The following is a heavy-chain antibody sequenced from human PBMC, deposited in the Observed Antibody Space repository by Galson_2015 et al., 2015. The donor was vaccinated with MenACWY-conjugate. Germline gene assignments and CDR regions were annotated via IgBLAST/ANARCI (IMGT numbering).Heavy chain of an antibody. CDR2: IKQDGTEI. CDR1: GFTFSTYW. Sequence: SLRLSCAASGFTFSTYWMSWVRQAPGKGLEWVASIKQDGTEISYVDSMKGRFTISRDNAKNSLYLQLNSLRAEDTAVYYCARGFISPTYRGQGTLVTVSS. J-gene: IGHJ4*02. CDR3: ARGFISPTY. D-gene: IGHD3-10*01. V-gene: IGHV3-7*03.